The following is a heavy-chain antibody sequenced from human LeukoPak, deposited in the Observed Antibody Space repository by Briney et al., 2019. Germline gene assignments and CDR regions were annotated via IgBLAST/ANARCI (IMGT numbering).Heavy chain of an antibody. CDR1: GFTLSDYS. Sequence: PGGSLRLSCAASGFTLSDYSMNWVRQAPGKGLEWVSSISSSSDSIYYADSVKGRFTISRDNAENSLYLQMSSLRDEDTAVYYCARAMRSGYDYWGQGTLVTVSS. V-gene: IGHV3-48*02. CDR3: ARAMRSGYDY. CDR2: ISSSSDSI. J-gene: IGHJ4*02. D-gene: IGHD5-12*01.